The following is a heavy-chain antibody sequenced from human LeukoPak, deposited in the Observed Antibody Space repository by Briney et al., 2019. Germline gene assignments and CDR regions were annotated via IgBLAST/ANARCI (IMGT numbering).Heavy chain of an antibody. D-gene: IGHD3-10*01. V-gene: IGHV3-13*01. CDR1: GFTFSSYD. J-gene: IGHJ5*02. CDR3: ARGDYYGSGSYEVNWFDP. Sequence: GGSLRLSCAASGFTFSSYDMHWVRQATGKGLEWVSAIGTAGDTYYPGSVKGRFTIPRENAKNSLYLQMNSLRAGDTAVYYCARGDYYGSGSYEVNWFDPWGQGTLVTVSS. CDR2: IGTAGDT.